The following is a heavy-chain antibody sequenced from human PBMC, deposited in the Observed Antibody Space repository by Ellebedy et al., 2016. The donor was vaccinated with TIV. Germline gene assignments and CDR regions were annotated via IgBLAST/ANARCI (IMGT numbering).Heavy chain of an antibody. V-gene: IGHV3-74*01. CDR2: INSDGSAT. Sequence: GESLKISXSASGFTFSNYFMHWVRQAPGKGLVWVSRINSDGSATIYADSVRGRFTISRDNSNKTLFLQMNSLRVEDTAVYYCATLRILGFDSWGQGTLFTVSS. CDR1: GFTFSNYF. D-gene: IGHD2-15*01. CDR3: ATLRILGFDS. J-gene: IGHJ4*02.